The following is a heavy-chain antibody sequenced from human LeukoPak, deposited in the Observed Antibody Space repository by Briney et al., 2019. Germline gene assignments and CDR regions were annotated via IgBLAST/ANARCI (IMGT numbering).Heavy chain of an antibody. CDR1: GLTFDDYA. CDR3: AKDYYGSGSYFDP. Sequence: HPGGSLRLSCAASGLTFDDYAMHWVRQAPGKGLAWDSGISWNSGSIGYADSVKGRFTISRDNAKNSLYLQMNSLRAEDTAVYYCAKDYYGSGSYFDPWGQGTLVTVSS. CDR2: ISWNSGSI. J-gene: IGHJ5*02. D-gene: IGHD3-10*01. V-gene: IGHV3-9*01.